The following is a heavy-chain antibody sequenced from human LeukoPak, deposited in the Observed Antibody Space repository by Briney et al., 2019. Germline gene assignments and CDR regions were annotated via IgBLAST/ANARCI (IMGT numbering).Heavy chain of an antibody. V-gene: IGHV1-69*13. CDR2: IIPIFGTA. D-gene: IGHD6-6*01. CDR3: ARDLEYSSSSGLRGGTFDY. CDR1: GGTFSSYA. Sequence: WASVKVSFKASGGTFSSYAISWVRQAPGQGLEWMGGIIPIFGTANYAQKFQGRVTITADESTSTAYMGLSSLRSEDTAVYYCARDLEYSSSSGLRGGTFDYWGQGTLVTVSS. J-gene: IGHJ4*02.